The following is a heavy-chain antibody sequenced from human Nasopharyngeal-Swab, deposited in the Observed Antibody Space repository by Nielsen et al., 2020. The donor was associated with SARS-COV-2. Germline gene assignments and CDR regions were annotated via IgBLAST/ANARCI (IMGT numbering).Heavy chain of an antibody. CDR1: GGSFSGYY. J-gene: IGHJ6*01. V-gene: IGHV4-34*01. CDR3: AREVRRTYYYGMDV. CDR2: INHSGST. Sequence: SETLSLTCAVYGGSFSGYYWSWIRQPPGKGLEWIGEINHSGSTNYNPSLKSRVTISVDTSKNQFSLKLSPVTAADTAVYYCAREVRRTYYYGMDVWGQGTTVTVSS. D-gene: IGHD1-1*01.